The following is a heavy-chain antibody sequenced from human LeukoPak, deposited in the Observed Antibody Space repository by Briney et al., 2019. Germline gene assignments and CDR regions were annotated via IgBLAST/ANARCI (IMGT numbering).Heavy chain of an antibody. CDR1: GGSISSSSYY. D-gene: IGHD3-9*01. Sequence: PSETLSLTCTVSGGSISSSSYYWGWIRQPPGKGLEWIGSMYHSGSTYYNPSLKSRVTISVDTSKNQFSLKLSSVTAADTAVYYCARQDYDILTGYYPPDYWGQGTLVTVSS. CDR3: ARQDYDILTGYYPPDY. V-gene: IGHV4-39*01. J-gene: IGHJ4*02. CDR2: MYHSGST.